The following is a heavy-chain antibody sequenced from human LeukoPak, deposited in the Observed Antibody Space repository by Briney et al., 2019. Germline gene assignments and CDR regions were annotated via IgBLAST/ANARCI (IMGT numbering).Heavy chain of an antibody. CDR2: IYYSGST. J-gene: IGHJ4*02. Sequence: PSETLSLTCTVSGGSISSYYWSWIRQPPGKGLEWIGYIYYSGSTNYNPSLKSRVTISVDTSKNQFSLKLSSVTAADTAVYYCARVGYYGSGSHQDCWGQGTLVTVSS. V-gene: IGHV4-59*01. CDR3: ARVGYYGSGSHQDC. CDR1: GGSISSYY. D-gene: IGHD3-10*01.